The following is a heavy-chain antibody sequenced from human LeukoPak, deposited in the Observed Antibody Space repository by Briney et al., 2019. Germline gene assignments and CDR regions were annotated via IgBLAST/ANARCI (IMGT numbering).Heavy chain of an antibody. CDR3: ARDASGQGWFDP. D-gene: IGHD6-25*01. CDR1: GFIFRNYA. CDR2: IWYDGSNK. J-gene: IGHJ5*02. Sequence: PGGSLRLSCAASGFIFRNYAMHWVRQAPGKGLEWVAVIWYDGSNKNYADSVKGRFTISRDNSKNTLYLQMNSLRAEDTAVYYCARDASGQGWFDPWGQGTLVTVSS. V-gene: IGHV3-33*08.